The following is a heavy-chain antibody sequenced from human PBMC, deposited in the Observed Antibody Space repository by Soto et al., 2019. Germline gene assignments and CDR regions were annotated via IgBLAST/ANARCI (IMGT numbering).Heavy chain of an antibody. Sequence: QVQLQESGPGLVKPSETLSLTCTVSGGSVSSGSYYWSWIRQPPGKGLEWIGYIYYSGSTNYSPSLKSRVTISVDTSKNQFSLKLSSVTAADTAVYYCARGATMVIAPLAFDIWGRGTMVTVSS. CDR3: ARGATMVIAPLAFDI. CDR1: GGSVSSGSYY. CDR2: IYYSGST. J-gene: IGHJ3*02. D-gene: IGHD2-15*01. V-gene: IGHV4-61*01.